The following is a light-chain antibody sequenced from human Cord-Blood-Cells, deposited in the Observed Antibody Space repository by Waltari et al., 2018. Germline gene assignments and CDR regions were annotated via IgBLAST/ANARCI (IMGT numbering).Light chain of an antibody. V-gene: IGKV1-39*01. J-gene: IGKJ1*01. CDR3: QQSYSTPA. Sequence: DIQMTHSLSSLSASVGDEVTITCRASQSISSYLNWYQQKPGKAPKLLIYAASSLQSGVPSRFSGSGSGTDFTLTISSLQPEDFATYYCQQSYSTPAFGQGTKVEIK. CDR2: AAS. CDR1: QSISSY.